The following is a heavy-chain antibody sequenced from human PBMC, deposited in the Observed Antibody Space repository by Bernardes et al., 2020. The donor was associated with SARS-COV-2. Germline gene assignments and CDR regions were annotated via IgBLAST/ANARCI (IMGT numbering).Heavy chain of an antibody. V-gene: IGHV3-23*01. J-gene: IGHJ4*02. CDR3: ARASGGVVVSGMGADY. Sequence: GGSLILSCAASGYTFSSYAMSGVRQAPGKGLGWVATISGSGGRTYLADPVKGRFTVARDNSKNTLYLNMNSRSAEDTAVYYCARASGGVVVSGMGADYWGQGSLVTVS. D-gene: IGHD6-19*01. CDR2: ISGSGGRT. CDR1: GYTFSSYA.